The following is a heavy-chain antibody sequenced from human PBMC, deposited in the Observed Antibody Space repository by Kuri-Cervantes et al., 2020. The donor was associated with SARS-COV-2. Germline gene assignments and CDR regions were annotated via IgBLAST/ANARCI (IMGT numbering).Heavy chain of an antibody. CDR3: ARVRDIVLMVYAIRGWFDP. D-gene: IGHD2-8*01. J-gene: IGHJ5*02. CDR2: IYHSGST. Sequence: SETLSLTCVVSGGSISSSNWWSWVRQPPGKGLEWIGEIYHSGSTNYNPSLKSRVTISVDKSKNQFSLKLSSVTAADTAVYYCARVRDIVLMVYAIRGWFDPWGQGTLVTVSS. CDR1: GGSISSSNW. V-gene: IGHV4-4*02.